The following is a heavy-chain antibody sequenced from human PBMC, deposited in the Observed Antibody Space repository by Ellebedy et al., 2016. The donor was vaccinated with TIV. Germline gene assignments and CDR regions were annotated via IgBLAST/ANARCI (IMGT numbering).Heavy chain of an antibody. J-gene: IGHJ6*02. Sequence: SVKVSXXASGGTFSSYAISWVRQAPGQGLEWMGGIIPIFGTANYAQKFQGRVTITADESTSTAYMELSSLRSEDTAVYYCARGGGANWGFFRHYYYGMDVWGQGTTVTVSS. CDR2: IIPIFGTA. V-gene: IGHV1-69*13. D-gene: IGHD7-27*01. CDR3: ARGGGANWGFFRHYYYGMDV. CDR1: GGTFSSYA.